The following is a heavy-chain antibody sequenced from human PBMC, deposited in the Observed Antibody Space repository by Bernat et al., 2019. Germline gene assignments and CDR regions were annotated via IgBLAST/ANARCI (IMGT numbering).Heavy chain of an antibody. V-gene: IGHV3-23*01. J-gene: IGHJ6*03. Sequence: EVQLMESGGGLVQFGGSLRLSCAASGFTFSTYAMTWVRQAPGKGLEWLSGVSNSGGKTYYADSVKGRFTISRDNSKSTLHLQMISLRAEDSAVYYCAKGLGGNGIFYYYMDVWGKGTTVTVSS. CDR3: AKGLGGNGIFYYYMDV. CDR2: VSNSGGKT. CDR1: GFTFSTYA. D-gene: IGHD3-16*01.